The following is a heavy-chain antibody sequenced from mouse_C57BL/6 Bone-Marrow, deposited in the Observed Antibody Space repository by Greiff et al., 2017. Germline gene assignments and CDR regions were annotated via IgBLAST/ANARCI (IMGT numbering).Heavy chain of an antibody. Sequence: EVQLQQSGAELVRPGASVKLSCTASGFNIKDDYMHWVKQRPEQGLEWIGWIDPENGDTEYASKFQGKATLTADTSSNTAYLPLSSLTSEDTAVYYCTTGRFYDVDMDYWGQGTSVTVSS. V-gene: IGHV14-4*01. D-gene: IGHD2-12*01. CDR3: TTGRFYDVDMDY. CDR1: GFNIKDDY. CDR2: IDPENGDT. J-gene: IGHJ4*01.